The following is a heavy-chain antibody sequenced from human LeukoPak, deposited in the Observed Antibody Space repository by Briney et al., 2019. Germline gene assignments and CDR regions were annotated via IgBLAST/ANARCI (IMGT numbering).Heavy chain of an antibody. D-gene: IGHD3-22*01. CDR3: AKGPSSGYYRYYFDY. CDR1: GFTFDDYA. CDR2: ISWNSGSI. Sequence: GGPLRLSCAASGFTFDDYAMHWVRQAPGKGLEWVSGISWNSGSIGYEDSVKGRFTISRDNAKNSLYLQMNSLRAEDTALYYCAKGPSSGYYRYYFDYWGQGTLVTVSS. J-gene: IGHJ4*02. V-gene: IGHV3-9*01.